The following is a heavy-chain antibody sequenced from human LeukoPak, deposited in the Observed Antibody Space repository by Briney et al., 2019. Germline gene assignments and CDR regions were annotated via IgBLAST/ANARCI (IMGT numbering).Heavy chain of an antibody. CDR2: ISGSGGRT. J-gene: IGHJ4*02. V-gene: IGHV3-23*01. Sequence: GGSLRLSCEASGFTFSSYAMSWVRQAPGKGLEWVSAISGSGGRTYYADSVKGRFTISRDNSENTLYLQMSSLRVEDTAVYYCAKSSSGWYDFDYWGQGTLVTVSS. CDR1: GFTFSSYA. D-gene: IGHD6-19*01. CDR3: AKSSSGWYDFDY.